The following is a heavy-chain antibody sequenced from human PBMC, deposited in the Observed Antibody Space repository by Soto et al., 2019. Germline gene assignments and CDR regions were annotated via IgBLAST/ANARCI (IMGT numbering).Heavy chain of an antibody. J-gene: IGHJ6*02. CDR2: IWYDGSNE. D-gene: IGHD1-26*01. CDR3: ARGGGSGSSFVGYYYYTLDV. CDR1: GFAFSTYG. V-gene: IGHV3-33*01. Sequence: QVQLVESGGGVVQPGRSLRLSCSASGFAFSTYGMHWVRQAPGKGLEWVTVIWYDGSNEYYADSVKGRFTISRDNSKNTQYLQMNSLRAEDTAVYYCARGGGSGSSFVGYYYYTLDVWGQGTTVTVSS.